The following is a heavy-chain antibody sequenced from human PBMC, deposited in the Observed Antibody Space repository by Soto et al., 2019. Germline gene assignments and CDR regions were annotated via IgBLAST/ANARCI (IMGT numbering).Heavy chain of an antibody. V-gene: IGHV4-59*01. J-gene: IGHJ4*02. CDR1: GDSISSYY. D-gene: IGHD5-18*01. CDR3: ARGGTAIALAWDY. CDR2: IYYSGST. Sequence: QVQLQESGPGLVKPSETLSLTCTVSGDSISSYYWSWIRQPPGKGLEWIGYIYYSGSTNYNPSLKSRVTISVDTSKNQFSLKLNSVTAADTAVYYCARGGTAIALAWDYWGQGTLVTVSS.